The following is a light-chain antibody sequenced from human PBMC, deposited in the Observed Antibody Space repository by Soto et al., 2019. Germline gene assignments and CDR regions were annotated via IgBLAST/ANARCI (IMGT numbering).Light chain of an antibody. V-gene: IGLV1-44*01. CDR3: GSYTSTDTPFV. J-gene: IGLJ1*01. CDR1: SSNIGSNT. CDR2: EVS. Sequence: QSVLSQPPSASGTPGQRVTISCSGSSSNIGSNTVKWYQHHPDKGPKLIIYEVSNRPSGVSDRFSGSKSGNKASLIISNLEAEDESDYYCGSYTSTDTPFVFGTGTKVTVL.